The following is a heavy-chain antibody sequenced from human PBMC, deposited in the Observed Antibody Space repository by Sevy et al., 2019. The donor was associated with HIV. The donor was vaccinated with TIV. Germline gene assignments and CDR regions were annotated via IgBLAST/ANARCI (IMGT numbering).Heavy chain of an antibody. CDR2: INHSGST. Sequence: SETLSLTCAVYGGSFSGYYWSWIRQPPGKGLEWIGEINHSGSTNYNPSLKSRVTISVDTSKNQFSLKLSSVTAADTAVYYCARGPQAYYYGMDVWGQGTTATVSS. CDR1: GGSFSGYY. V-gene: IGHV4-34*01. CDR3: ARGPQAYYYGMDV. J-gene: IGHJ6*02.